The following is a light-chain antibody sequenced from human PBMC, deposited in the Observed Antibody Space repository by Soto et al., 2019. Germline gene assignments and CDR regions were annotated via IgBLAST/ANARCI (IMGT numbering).Light chain of an antibody. Sequence: ETVMTQSPATLSVSPGERATLSCRASQSISSDLAWYQHKPGQAPRLLIYGASTTATGIPVRSSGSGSGTEFTLTISSLQSEDFAVYYCQQYNNWPRTFGQGTKVDIK. J-gene: IGKJ2*01. CDR1: QSISSD. CDR2: GAS. V-gene: IGKV3-15*01. CDR3: QQYNNWPRT.